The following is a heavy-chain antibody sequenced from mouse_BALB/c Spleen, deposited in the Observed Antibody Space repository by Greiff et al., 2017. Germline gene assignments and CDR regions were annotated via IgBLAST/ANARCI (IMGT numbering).Heavy chain of an antibody. CDR2: INPSNGRT. V-gene: IGHV1S81*02. Sequence: QVQLQQPGAELVKPGASVKLSCKASGYTFTSYWMHWVKQRPGQGLEWIGVINPSNGRTNYNEKFKSKATLTVDKSSSTAYMQLSSLTSEDSAVYYCARYRSNWYFDVWGAGTTVTVSS. CDR1: GYTFTSYW. D-gene: IGHD2-14*01. CDR3: ARYRSNWYFDV. J-gene: IGHJ1*01.